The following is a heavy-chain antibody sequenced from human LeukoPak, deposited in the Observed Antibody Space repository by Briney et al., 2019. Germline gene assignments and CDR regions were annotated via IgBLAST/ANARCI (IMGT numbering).Heavy chain of an antibody. CDR2: ISGSGGST. J-gene: IGHJ4*02. Sequence: GGSLRLSCAASGFTFRSYPMNWVRQAPGKGLEWVSTISGSGGSTYYADSVKGRFTISRDNSKNTLYLQMNSLRAEDTAVYYCARGLWFGELFPDYWGQGTLVTVSS. D-gene: IGHD3-10*01. V-gene: IGHV3-23*01. CDR3: ARGLWFGELFPDY. CDR1: GFTFRSYP.